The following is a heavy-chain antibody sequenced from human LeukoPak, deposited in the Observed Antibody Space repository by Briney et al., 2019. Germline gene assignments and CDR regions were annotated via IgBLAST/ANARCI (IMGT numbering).Heavy chain of an antibody. V-gene: IGHV4-39*07. D-gene: IGHD1-26*01. J-gene: IGHJ3*02. Sequence: SETLSLTCTVSGGSISSSSYYWGWIRQPPGKGLEWIGSIYYSGSTYYNPSLKSRVTISVDTSKNQFSLKLSSVTAADTAVYYCARVSWWELSPDAFDIWGQGTMVTVSS. CDR2: IYYSGST. CDR3: ARVSWWELSPDAFDI. CDR1: GGSISSSSYY.